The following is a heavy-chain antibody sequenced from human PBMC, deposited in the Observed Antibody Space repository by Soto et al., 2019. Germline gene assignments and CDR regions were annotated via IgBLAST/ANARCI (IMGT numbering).Heavy chain of an antibody. CDR3: AIEVTMVRGEDAFDL. CDR1: GFTFSSYG. V-gene: IGHV3-30*03. D-gene: IGHD3-10*01. J-gene: IGHJ3*01. CDR2: ISYDGSNK. Sequence: PGGSLRLSCAASGFTFSSYGMHWVRQAPGKGLEWVAVISYDGSNKYYADSVKGRFTISRDNSKNTLYLQMNSLRAEDTAVYYCAIEVTMVRGEDAFDLWGQGTMVTVSS.